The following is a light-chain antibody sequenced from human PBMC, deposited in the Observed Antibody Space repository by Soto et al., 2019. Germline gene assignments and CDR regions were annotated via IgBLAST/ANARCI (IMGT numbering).Light chain of an antibody. CDR3: QQYYKGRT. CDR2: GAS. CDR1: QSVSSN. Sequence: ELVMTQSPATLSVSPGERATLSCRASQSVSSNLASYQQKPGQAPRLLIYGASTRATGIPARFSGSGSGTEFALTISSLQSEDFSVYYGQQYYKGRTFGQGTKVEV. J-gene: IGKJ1*01. V-gene: IGKV3-15*01.